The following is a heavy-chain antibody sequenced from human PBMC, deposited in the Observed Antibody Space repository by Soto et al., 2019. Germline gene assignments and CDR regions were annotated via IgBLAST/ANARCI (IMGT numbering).Heavy chain of an antibody. CDR1: GSTISGGGYC. D-gene: IGHD1-1*01. CDR3: ARAIVRTTETNYFDY. J-gene: IGHJ4*02. Sequence: QLQEAAPAVLKTSQPLPFTTCTFSGSTISGGGYCWCLRRHPPGGLLWIGYFYYCGSTYYNPSLKSRVTISVDTSKNQFSLKLSSVTAADTAVYYCARAIVRTTETNYFDYWGQGTLVTVSS. CDR2: FYYCGST. V-gene: IGHV4-31*03.